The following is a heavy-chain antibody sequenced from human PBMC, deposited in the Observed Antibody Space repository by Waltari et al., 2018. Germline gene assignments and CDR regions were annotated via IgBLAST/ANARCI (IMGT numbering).Heavy chain of an antibody. D-gene: IGHD1-26*01. CDR1: RFNLRTYV. J-gene: IGHJ4*02. V-gene: IGHV3-33*01. CDR3: AGWELFGPGGFDY. Sequence: QVHLVESGGGVVQPGRSLRLSCAASRFNLRTYVMHGVRQEPGKGLEWVAAIWDDGSNKKYADSVKGRFTISRDNSRNTVYLQMNSLRADDTAMYYCAGWELFGPGGFDYWGQGTLVTVSS. CDR2: IWDDGSNK.